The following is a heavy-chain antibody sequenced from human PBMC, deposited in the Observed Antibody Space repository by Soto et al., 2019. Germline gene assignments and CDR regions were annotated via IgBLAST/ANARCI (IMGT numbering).Heavy chain of an antibody. CDR1: GFTFSSYG. D-gene: IGHD1-26*01. CDR2: ISYDGSNK. Sequence: GGSLRLSCAASGFTFSSYGMHWVRQAPGKGLEWVAVISYDGSNKYYADSVKGRFTISRDNSKNTLYLQMNSLRAEDTAVYYCAKDSGWELLRWFDPWGQGTLVTVSS. V-gene: IGHV3-30*18. J-gene: IGHJ5*02. CDR3: AKDSGWELLRWFDP.